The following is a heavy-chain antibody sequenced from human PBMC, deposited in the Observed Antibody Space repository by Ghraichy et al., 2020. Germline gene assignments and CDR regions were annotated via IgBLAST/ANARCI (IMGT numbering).Heavy chain of an antibody. V-gene: IGHV3-30*04. Sequence: GESLNISCAASGFTFSSYAMHWVRQAPGKGLEWVAVISYDGSNKYYADSVKGRFTISRDNSKNTLYLQMNSLRAEDTAVYYCARGARSGYYYVTLDYWGQGTLVTVSS. CDR2: ISYDGSNK. CDR3: ARGARSGYYYVTLDY. CDR1: GFTFSSYA. J-gene: IGHJ4*02. D-gene: IGHD3-22*01.